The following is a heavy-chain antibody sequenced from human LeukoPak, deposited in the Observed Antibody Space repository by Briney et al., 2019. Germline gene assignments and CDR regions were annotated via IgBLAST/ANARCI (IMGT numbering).Heavy chain of an antibody. CDR2: IEQDGSEK. CDR3: ARFGSVAGSPVAFDI. D-gene: IGHD6-19*01. V-gene: IGHV3-7*01. Sequence: GGSLRLTCAASGFTFSNYWMSWVRQAPGKGLEWVANIEQDGSEKYYVDSVKGRFTISRDNAKNSLYLQMNSLRAEDTAVYHCARFGSVAGSPVAFDIWGQGTMVTVSS. CDR1: GFTFSNYW. J-gene: IGHJ3*02.